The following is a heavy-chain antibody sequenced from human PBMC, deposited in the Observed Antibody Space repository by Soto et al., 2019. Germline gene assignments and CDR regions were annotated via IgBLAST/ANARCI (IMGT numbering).Heavy chain of an antibody. D-gene: IGHD2-15*01. CDR1: GYTLTELS. CDR2: FDPEDGET. J-gene: IGHJ6*02. CDR3: ASVETQRYYYGMDV. V-gene: IGHV1-24*01. Sequence: GASVKVSCKVSGYTLTELSIHWVRQAPGKGLEWMGGFDPEDGETIYAQKFQGRVTMTEDTSTDTAYMELSSLRSEDTAVYYCASVETQRYYYGMDVWGQGTTVTVSS.